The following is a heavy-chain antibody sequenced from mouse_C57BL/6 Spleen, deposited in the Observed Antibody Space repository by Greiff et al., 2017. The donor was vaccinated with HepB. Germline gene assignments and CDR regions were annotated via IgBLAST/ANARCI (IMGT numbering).Heavy chain of an antibody. CDR2: IHPNSGST. Sequence: QVQLKQPGAELVKPGASVKLSCKASGYTFTSYWMHWVKQRPGQGLEWIGMIHPNSGSTNYNEKFKSKATLTVDKSSSTAYMQLSSLTSEDSTVYYCAREGERRFAYWGQGTLVTVSA. V-gene: IGHV1-64*01. CDR1: GYTFTSYW. J-gene: IGHJ3*01. CDR3: AREGERRFAY.